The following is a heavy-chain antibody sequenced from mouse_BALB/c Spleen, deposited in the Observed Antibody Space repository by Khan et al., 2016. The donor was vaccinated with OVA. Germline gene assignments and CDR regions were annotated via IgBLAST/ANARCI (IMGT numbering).Heavy chain of an antibody. Sequence: EVKLEVSGPGLVKPSQSLSLTCTVTGYSITSGYAWNWIRQFPGNKLEWMGYISYSVVTSYTPSLKSRISITRDTSKNQFFLQLNSVTTEDTATYYCARGNYYGYYFDYWGQGTTLTVSS. J-gene: IGHJ2*01. CDR1: GYSITSGYA. CDR3: ARGNYYGYYFDY. D-gene: IGHD1-1*01. CDR2: ISYSVVT. V-gene: IGHV3-2*02.